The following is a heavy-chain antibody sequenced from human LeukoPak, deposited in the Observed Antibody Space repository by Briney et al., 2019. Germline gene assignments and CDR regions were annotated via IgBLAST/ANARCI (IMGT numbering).Heavy chain of an antibody. CDR3: ARVGESLRFLEWVPYYYYYMDV. Sequence: SETLSLTCAVYGGSFSGYYWSWIRQPPGKGLEWIGEINHSGSINYNPSLKSRVTISVDTSKNQFSLKLSSVTAADTAVYYCARVGESLRFLEWVPYYYYYMDVWGKGTTVTVSS. CDR2: INHSGSI. V-gene: IGHV4-34*01. CDR1: GGSFSGYY. J-gene: IGHJ6*03. D-gene: IGHD3-3*01.